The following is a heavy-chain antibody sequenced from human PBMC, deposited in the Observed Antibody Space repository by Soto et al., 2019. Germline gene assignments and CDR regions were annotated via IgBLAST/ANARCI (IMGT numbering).Heavy chain of an antibody. V-gene: IGHV3-23*01. CDR1: GFTFSNYA. CDR3: AKARPSGGYYYVEAFDV. D-gene: IGHD3-22*01. CDR2: VSSTGTSP. Sequence: GGSLRLSCSASGFTFSNYAMSWVRQSPGKGLEWVSGVSSTGTSPYYAGSVQGRFTISRDNSKNMFYLQMESLRAEDTVIYYCAKARPSGGYYYVEAFDVWGQGTMVTVSS. J-gene: IGHJ3*01.